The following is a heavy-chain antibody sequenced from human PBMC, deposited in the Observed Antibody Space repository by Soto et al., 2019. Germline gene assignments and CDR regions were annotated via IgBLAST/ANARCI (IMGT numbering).Heavy chain of an antibody. Sequence: EVQLLESGGGLVQPGGSLRLSCAASTFIFSNYAMSWVRQAPGEGLEWISAISGSGGTTYYAESVKGRFSISRDNSKNTLYLQLNSRRGEDTAIYYCATISDLGVAAALDLWGHGTLVIVSS. D-gene: IGHD6-13*01. J-gene: IGHJ1*01. CDR2: ISGSGGTT. CDR1: TFIFSNYA. V-gene: IGHV3-23*01. CDR3: ATISDLGVAAALDL.